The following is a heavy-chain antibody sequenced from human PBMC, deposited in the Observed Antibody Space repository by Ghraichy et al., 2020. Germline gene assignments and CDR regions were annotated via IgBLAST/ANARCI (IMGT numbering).Heavy chain of an antibody. V-gene: IGHV3-21*01. CDR3: ARGDSGSYYADY. CDR2: ISSSSSYI. Sequence: GESLNISCAASGFTFSSYSMNWVRQAPGKGLEWVSSISSSSSYIYYADSVKGRFTISRDNAKNSLYLQMNSLRAEDTAVYYCARGDSGSYYADYWGQGTLVTVSS. J-gene: IGHJ4*02. D-gene: IGHD1-26*01. CDR1: GFTFSSYS.